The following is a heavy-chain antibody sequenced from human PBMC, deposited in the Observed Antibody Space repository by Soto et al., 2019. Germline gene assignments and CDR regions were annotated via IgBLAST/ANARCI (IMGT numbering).Heavy chain of an antibody. J-gene: IGHJ4*02. CDR2: ISYDGSNK. V-gene: IGHV3-30*18. Sequence: GGSLRLSCAASGFTFSSYGMHWVRQAPGKGLEWVAVISYDGSNKYYADSVKGRFTISRDNSKNTLYLQMNSLRAEDTAVYYCAKDIGSYGSGSSFDYWGQGTLVTVSS. CDR1: GFTFSSYG. D-gene: IGHD3-10*01. CDR3: AKDIGSYGSGSSFDY.